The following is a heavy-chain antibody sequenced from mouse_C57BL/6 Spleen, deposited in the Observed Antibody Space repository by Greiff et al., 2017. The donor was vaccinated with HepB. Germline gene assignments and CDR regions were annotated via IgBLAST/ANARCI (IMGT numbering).Heavy chain of an antibody. D-gene: IGHD5-1*01. V-gene: IGHV3-6*01. CDR1: GYSITSGYY. CDR3: AGDYLYAMDY. Sequence: EVKLVESGPGLVKPSQSLSLTCSVTGYSITSGYYWNWIRQFPGNKLEWMGYISYDGSNNYNPSLKNRISITRDTSKNQFFLKLNSVTTEDTATYYCAGDYLYAMDYWGQGTSVTVSS. CDR2: ISYDGSN. J-gene: IGHJ4*01.